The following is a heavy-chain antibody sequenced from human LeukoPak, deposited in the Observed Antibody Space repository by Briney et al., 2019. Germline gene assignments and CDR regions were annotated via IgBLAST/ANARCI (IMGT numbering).Heavy chain of an antibody. V-gene: IGHV4-39*01. J-gene: IGHJ6*03. CDR3: ARLDGSGSYYSHYYMDV. CDR1: GGSISSSSYS. CDR2: INHSGST. D-gene: IGHD3-10*01. Sequence: SETLSLTCSVSGGSISSSSYSWGWIRQPPGKGLEWIGEINHSGSTNYNPSLKSRVTISVDTSKNQFSLKLSSVTAADTAVYYCARLDGSGSYYSHYYMDVWGKGTTVTISS.